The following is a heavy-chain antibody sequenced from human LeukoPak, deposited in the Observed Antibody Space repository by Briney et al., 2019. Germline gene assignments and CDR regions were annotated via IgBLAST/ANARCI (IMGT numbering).Heavy chain of an antibody. V-gene: IGHV3-23*01. CDR1: GFTFSSYG. D-gene: IGHD3-22*01. Sequence: GRSLRLSCAASGFTFSSYGMHWVRQAPGKGLEWVSAISGSGGSTYYADSVKGRFTISRDNSKNTLYLQMNSLRAEDTAVYYCAKGDSITMIVVVIRNWGQGTLVTVSS. CDR3: AKGDSITMIVVVIRN. J-gene: IGHJ4*02. CDR2: ISGSGGST.